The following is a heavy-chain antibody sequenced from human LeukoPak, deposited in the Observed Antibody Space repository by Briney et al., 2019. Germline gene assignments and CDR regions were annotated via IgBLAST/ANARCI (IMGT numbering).Heavy chain of an antibody. D-gene: IGHD3-22*01. J-gene: IGHJ4*02. CDR3: AKRYYYDSSGYLGSFDY. CDR2: VSGSGGST. V-gene: IGHV3-23*01. CDR1: GFTFSSYA. Sequence: PGGSLRLSCAASGFTFSSYAMSWVRQAAGKGLEWVSGVSGSGGSTYYADSVKGRFTISRDNSKNTLSLQMNSLRAEDTAVYYCAKRYYYDSSGYLGSFDYWGQGTLVIVSS.